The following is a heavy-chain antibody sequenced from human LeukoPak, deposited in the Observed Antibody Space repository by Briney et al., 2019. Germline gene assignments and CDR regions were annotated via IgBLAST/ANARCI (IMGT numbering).Heavy chain of an antibody. CDR2: INPNSGGT. J-gene: IGHJ5*02. CDR1: GYTFTGYY. Sequence: ASVKASCKASGYTFTGYYMHWVRQAPGQGLEWMGWINPNSGGTNYAQKFQGRVTMTRDMSISTAYMELSRLRSDDTAVYYCARDQTGYYYGSGSSANWFDPWGQGTLVTVSS. V-gene: IGHV1-2*02. CDR3: ARDQTGYYYGSGSSANWFDP. D-gene: IGHD3-10*01.